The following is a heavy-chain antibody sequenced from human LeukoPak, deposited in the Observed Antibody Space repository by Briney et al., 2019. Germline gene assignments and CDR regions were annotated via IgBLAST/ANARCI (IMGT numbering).Heavy chain of an antibody. CDR3: AKDPTAYYFDY. Sequence: GGSLRLSCEASGFTFSSYAMSWVRQAPGKGLEWVSTISGIGGSTNYADSVKGRFTISRDNSKNTLYLQVNTLRVEDTAVYYCAKDPTAYYFDYWGQGTLVTVSS. CDR2: ISGIGGST. J-gene: IGHJ4*02. CDR1: GFTFSSYA. D-gene: IGHD4-17*01. V-gene: IGHV3-23*01.